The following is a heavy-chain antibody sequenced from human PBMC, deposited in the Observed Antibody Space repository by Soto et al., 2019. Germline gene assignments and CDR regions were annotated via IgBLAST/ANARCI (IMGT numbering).Heavy chain of an antibody. J-gene: IGHJ6*02. CDR3: AKDKGTSVGATPGYYYQGLDV. V-gene: IGHV3-23*01. CDR1: GFTFRSYA. D-gene: IGHD2-15*01. Sequence: PGGSLRLSCAASGFTFRSYAMSWVRQAPRKGLEWVSAISGSGGNIYYADSVKGRFTISRDNSKNTLYLEMNSLRAEDTDVYYCAKDKGTSVGATPGYYYQGLDVWGQGTTVTVSS. CDR2: ISGSGGNI.